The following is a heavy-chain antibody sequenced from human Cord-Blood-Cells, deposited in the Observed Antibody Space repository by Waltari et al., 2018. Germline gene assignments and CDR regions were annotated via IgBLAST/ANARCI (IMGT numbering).Heavy chain of an antibody. CDR1: GFTFSSYS. J-gene: IGHJ3*02. CDR2: ISSSSSYI. V-gene: IGHV3-21*01. Sequence: EVQLVESGGGLVKPGGSLRLSCAASGFTFSSYSMTWVRQAPGKGLEWVSSISSSSSYIYYADSVKGRFTISRDNAKNSLYLQMNSLRAEDTAVYYCARDYDFWSGYYFFAFDIWGQGTMVTVSS. D-gene: IGHD3-3*01. CDR3: ARDYDFWSGYYFFAFDI.